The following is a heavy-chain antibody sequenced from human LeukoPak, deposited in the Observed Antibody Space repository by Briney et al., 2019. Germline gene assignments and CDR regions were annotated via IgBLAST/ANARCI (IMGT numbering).Heavy chain of an antibody. D-gene: IGHD3-3*01. J-gene: IGHJ6*02. Sequence: ASVKVSCKASGYTFTCYYMHWVRQAPGQGLEWMGIINPSGGSTSYAQKFQGRVTMTRDTSTSTVYMELSSLRSEDTAVYYCARDPRVVIMDFYYYYYGMDVWGQGTTVTVS. CDR2: INPSGGST. CDR1: GYTFTCYY. CDR3: ARDPRVVIMDFYYYYYGMDV. V-gene: IGHV1-46*01.